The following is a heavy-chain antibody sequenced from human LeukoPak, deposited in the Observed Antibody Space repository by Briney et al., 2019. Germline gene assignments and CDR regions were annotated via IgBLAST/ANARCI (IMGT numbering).Heavy chain of an antibody. D-gene: IGHD3-10*01. J-gene: IGHJ3*02. CDR2: IYYSGST. Sequence: NPSETLSLTCTVSGGSISSSSYYWGWIRQPPGKGLEWIGSIYYSGSTYYNPSLKSRVTISVDTSKNQFSLKLSSVTAADTAVYYCARHVPRSRLLWFGEARVPRDAFDIWGQGSMVTVSS. CDR1: GGSISSSSYY. CDR3: ARHVPRSRLLWFGEARVPRDAFDI. V-gene: IGHV4-39*01.